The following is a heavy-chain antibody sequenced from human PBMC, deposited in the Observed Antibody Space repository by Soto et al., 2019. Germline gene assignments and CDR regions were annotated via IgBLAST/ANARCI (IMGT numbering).Heavy chain of an antibody. CDR2: ISSSGSYI. V-gene: IGHV3-21*02. Sequence: EVQLVEAGGGLVEPGGSLRLSCAASGFTFNRYSLTWVRQAPGKGLEWVSSISSSGSYIYSADSVKGRFTISRDSATNSLYPQVNSLRAEEKAIYYYANANTTGGYYFDSWGQGVLVTVSS. CDR3: ANANTTGGYYFDS. D-gene: IGHD2-2*01. J-gene: IGHJ4*02. CDR1: GFTFNRYS.